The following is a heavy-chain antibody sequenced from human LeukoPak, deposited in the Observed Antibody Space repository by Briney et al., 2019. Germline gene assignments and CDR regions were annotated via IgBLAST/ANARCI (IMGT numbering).Heavy chain of an antibody. Sequence: PSQTLSLTCAVSGGSISSGGYSWSWIRQPPGKGLEWIGYIYHSGSTYYNPSLKSRATISVDRSKDQFSLKLSSVTAADTAVYYCASGYGSGSYRRHYYYGMDVWGQGTTVTVSS. D-gene: IGHD3-10*01. V-gene: IGHV4-30-2*01. CDR2: IYHSGST. CDR3: ASGYGSGSYRRHYYYGMDV. J-gene: IGHJ6*02. CDR1: GGSISSGGYS.